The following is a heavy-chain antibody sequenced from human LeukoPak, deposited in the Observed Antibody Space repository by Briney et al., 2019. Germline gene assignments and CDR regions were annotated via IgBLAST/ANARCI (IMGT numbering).Heavy chain of an antibody. D-gene: IGHD3-3*01. J-gene: IGHJ4*02. CDR1: GFTFSSYG. CDR2: ISYDGSNK. CDR3: AKEPGFWSGYYPHYFDY. Sequence: GGSLRLSCAASGFTFSSYGMHWVRQAPGKGLEWVAVISYDGSNKHYADSVKGRFTISRDNSKNTLYLQMNSLRAEDTAVYYCAKEPGFWSGYYPHYFDYWGQGTLVTVSS. V-gene: IGHV3-30*18.